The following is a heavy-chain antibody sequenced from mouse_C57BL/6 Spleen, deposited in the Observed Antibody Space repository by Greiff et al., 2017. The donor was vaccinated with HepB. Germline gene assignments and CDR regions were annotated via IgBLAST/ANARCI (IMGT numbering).Heavy chain of an antibody. Sequence: EVKLVESGGGLVKPGGSLKLSCAASGFTFSSYAMSWVRQTPEKRLEWVATISDGGSYTYYPANVKGRFTISRDKAKNNLYLQMSQLKSEDTAMYYCAREEVIFDCWGQGTTLTVAS. V-gene: IGHV5-4*01. CDR1: GFTFSSYA. CDR2: ISDGGSYT. J-gene: IGHJ2*01. CDR3: AREEVIFDC. D-gene: IGHD1-1*01.